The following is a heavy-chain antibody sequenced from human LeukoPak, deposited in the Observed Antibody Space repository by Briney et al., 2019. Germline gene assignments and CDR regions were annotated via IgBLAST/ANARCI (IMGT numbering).Heavy chain of an antibody. D-gene: IGHD2-15*01. CDR3: ARGYCSGGSCYSVYNWFDP. J-gene: IGHJ5*02. CDR1: GYTFTSYD. CDR2: MNPNSGNT. Sequence: EASVKVSCKASGYTFTSYDINWVRQATGQGLEWMGWMNPNSGNTGYAQKFQGRVTMTRNTSISTAYMELSRLRSEDTAVYYCARGYCSGGSCYSVYNWFDPWGQGTLVTVSS. V-gene: IGHV1-8*01.